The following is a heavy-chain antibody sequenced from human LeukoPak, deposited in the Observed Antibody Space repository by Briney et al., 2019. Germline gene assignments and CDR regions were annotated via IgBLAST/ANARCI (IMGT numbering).Heavy chain of an antibody. J-gene: IGHJ1*01. Sequence: SVKVSCKASGYTFTSYGISWVRQAPGQGLEWMGGIIPIFGTANYAQKFQGRVTITADESTSTAYMELSSLRSEDTAVYYCASDIVGATSSRYFQHWGQGTLVTVSS. CDR3: ASDIVGATSSRYFQH. CDR1: GYTFTSYG. V-gene: IGHV1-69*13. CDR2: IIPIFGTA. D-gene: IGHD1-26*01.